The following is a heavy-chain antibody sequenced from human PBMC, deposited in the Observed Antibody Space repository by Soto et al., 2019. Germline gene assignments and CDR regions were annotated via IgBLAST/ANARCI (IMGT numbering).Heavy chain of an antibody. CDR3: ARELGIAAAGTVGFDY. CDR1: GGSISSGGYY. CDR2: IYYSGST. V-gene: IGHV4-31*03. J-gene: IGHJ4*02. Sequence: QVQLQESGPGLVKPSQTLSLTCTVSGGSISSGGYYWSWIRQHPGKGLEWIGYIYYSGSTYYNPSLKSRVTISVDTSKNQFSLKLSSVTAADTAVYCCARELGIAAAGTVGFDYWGQGTLVTVSS. D-gene: IGHD6-13*01.